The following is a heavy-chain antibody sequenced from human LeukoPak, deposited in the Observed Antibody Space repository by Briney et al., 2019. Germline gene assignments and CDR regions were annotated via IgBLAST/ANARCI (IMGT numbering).Heavy chain of an antibody. V-gene: IGHV4-39*07. CDR3: ARTTYYDILTGWVQRWFDP. Sequence: SETLSLTCTVSGGSISSSSYYWGWIRQPPGKGLEWIGSIYYSGSTYYNPSLKSRVTISVDTSKNQFSLKLSSVTAADTAVYYCARTTYYDILTGWVQRWFDPWGQGTLVTVSS. CDR1: GGSISSSSYY. CDR2: IYYSGST. D-gene: IGHD3-9*01. J-gene: IGHJ5*02.